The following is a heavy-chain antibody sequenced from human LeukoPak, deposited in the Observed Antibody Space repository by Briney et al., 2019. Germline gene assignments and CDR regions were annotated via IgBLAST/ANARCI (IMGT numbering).Heavy chain of an antibody. CDR1: GLTLSDHY. V-gene: IGHV3-72*01. J-gene: IGHJ4*02. CDR3: AGLSVRYPEY. Sequence: PGGSLRLSCAASGLTLSDHYVDWVRQAPGKGLEWVGRARKKTDSYTTEYAASVKGRFTITRDDSKNSLYLQLNSLKTEDTAVYYCAGLSVRYPEYWGQGTLVTVSP. D-gene: IGHD6-19*01. CDR2: ARKKTDSYTT.